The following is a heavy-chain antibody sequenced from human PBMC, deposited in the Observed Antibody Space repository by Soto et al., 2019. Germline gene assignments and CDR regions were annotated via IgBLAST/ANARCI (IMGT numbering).Heavy chain of an antibody. CDR1: GFTFSSYA. D-gene: IGHD2-2*01. CDR3: AREEDIVVVPAARPRGSIDY. Sequence: GGSLRLSCAASGFTFSSYAMHWVRQAPGKGLEWVAVISYDGSNKYYADSVKGRFTISRDNSKNTLYLQMNSLRAEDTAVYYCAREEDIVVVPAARPRGSIDYWGQGTLVTVSS. J-gene: IGHJ4*02. V-gene: IGHV3-30-3*01. CDR2: ISYDGSNK.